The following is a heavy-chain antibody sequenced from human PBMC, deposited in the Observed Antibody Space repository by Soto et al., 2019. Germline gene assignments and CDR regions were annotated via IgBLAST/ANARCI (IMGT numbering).Heavy chain of an antibody. CDR3: ARKAAAGSPYYFDY. V-gene: IGHV4-4*02. Sequence: SETLSLTCAVSGGSISSSNWWSWVRQPPGKGLEWIGEIYHSGSTNYNPSLKSRVTISVDTSKNQFSLKLSSVTAADTAVYYCARKAAAGSPYYFDYWGQGTLVTVSS. CDR2: IYHSGST. D-gene: IGHD6-13*01. J-gene: IGHJ4*02. CDR1: GGSISSSNW.